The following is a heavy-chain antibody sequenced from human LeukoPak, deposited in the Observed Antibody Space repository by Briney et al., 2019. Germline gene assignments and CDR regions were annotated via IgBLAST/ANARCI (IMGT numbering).Heavy chain of an antibody. CDR1: GFTFSSYA. CDR2: ISGSGGST. Sequence: GGSLRLSCAASGFTFSSYAMSWVRQAPGKGLEWVSAISGSGGSTYFADSVKGRFTISRDNSKNTLYLQMDSLRAEDTAVYYCAKLAGRVVVPADYWGQGTLVTVSS. V-gene: IGHV3-23*01. CDR3: AKLAGRVVVPADY. J-gene: IGHJ4*02. D-gene: IGHD2-2*01.